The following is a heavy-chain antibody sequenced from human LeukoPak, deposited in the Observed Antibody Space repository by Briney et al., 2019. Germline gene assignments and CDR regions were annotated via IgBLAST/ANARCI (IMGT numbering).Heavy chain of an antibody. V-gene: IGHV3-7*03. CDR1: PGIPFRDYW. CDR2: IRQDGREK. CDR3: VGGIGWQPDY. Sequence: GGSLRLSCAASPGIPFRDYWMKWVRKAPGKGLEWVAIIRQDGREKLYLDSVKARFTISRHNAKSSVYLQINSLRAEDTAVYYCVGGIGWQPDYWGQGTLVTVSS. D-gene: IGHD6-19*01. J-gene: IGHJ4*02.